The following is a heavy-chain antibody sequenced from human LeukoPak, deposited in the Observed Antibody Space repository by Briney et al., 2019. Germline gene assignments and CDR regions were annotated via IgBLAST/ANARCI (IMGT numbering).Heavy chain of an antibody. CDR2: ISSSGCTI. CDR3: ARGSYRPDY. Sequence: PGGSLRLSCAASGYTFSSYEMNWVRQAPGKGLEWVSYISSSGCTIYYADSVKGRFTISRDNAKNSLYLQMNSLRAEDTAVYYCARGSYRPDYWGQGTLVTVSS. V-gene: IGHV3-48*03. J-gene: IGHJ4*02. D-gene: IGHD3-10*01. CDR1: GYTFSSYE.